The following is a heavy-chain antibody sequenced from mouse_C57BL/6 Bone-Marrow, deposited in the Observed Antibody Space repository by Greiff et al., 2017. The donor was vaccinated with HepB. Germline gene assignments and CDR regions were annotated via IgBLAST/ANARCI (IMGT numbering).Heavy chain of an antibody. CDR1: GYTFTSYG. V-gene: IGHV1-81*01. J-gene: IGHJ4*01. Sequence: QVHVKQSGAELARPGASVKLSCKASGYTFTSYGISWVKQRTGQGLEWIGEIYPRSGNTYYNEKFKGKATLTADKSSSTAYMELRSLTSEDSAVYFCARRAGTDAMDYWGQGTSVTVSS. CDR3: ARRAGTDAMDY. D-gene: IGHD4-1*01. CDR2: IYPRSGNT.